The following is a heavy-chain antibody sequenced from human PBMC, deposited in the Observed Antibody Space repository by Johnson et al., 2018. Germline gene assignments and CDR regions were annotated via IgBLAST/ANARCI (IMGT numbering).Heavy chain of an antibody. V-gene: IGHV1-69*01. Sequence: VQLVESGAEVKKPGSSVKVSCKASGGTFSSYAISWVRQAPGQGLEWMGGIIPIFGTANYAQKFQGRVTITADESTSTAYMELSSLRSEYTAVYYWARLWPGFGELLGAFDIWGQGTMVTVSS. CDR1: GGTFSSYA. CDR2: IIPIFGTA. J-gene: IGHJ3*02. CDR3: ARLWPGFGELLGAFDI. D-gene: IGHD3-10*01.